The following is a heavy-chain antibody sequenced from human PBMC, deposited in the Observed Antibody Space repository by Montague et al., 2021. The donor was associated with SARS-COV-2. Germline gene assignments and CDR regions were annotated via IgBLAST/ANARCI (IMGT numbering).Heavy chain of an antibody. J-gene: IGHJ6*02. Sequence: CAISGDSVSSNSGAWNWLRQSPPRGLEWLGRTYYRSKWYYNYGVSVESRITANADTSKNQVFLQLNSVTPEDTAVYFCARGLPAGPNFGMDVWGQGTTVTVSS. CDR1: GDSVSSNSGA. CDR2: TYYRSKWYY. CDR3: ARGLPAGPNFGMDV. V-gene: IGHV6-1*01. D-gene: IGHD2-2*01.